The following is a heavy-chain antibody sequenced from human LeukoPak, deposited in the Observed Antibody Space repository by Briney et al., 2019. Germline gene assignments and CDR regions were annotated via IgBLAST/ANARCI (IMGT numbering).Heavy chain of an antibody. CDR2: INHSGST. Sequence: PSETLSLTCAVYGGSFSGYYWSWIRQTPGKGLEWIGEINHSGSTNYNPSLKSRVTISVDTSKNQFSLKLTSVTAADTAVYYCARVLYYYDSSGPRGSLRNNWFDPWGQGTLVTVSS. D-gene: IGHD3-22*01. CDR3: ARVLYYYDSSGPRGSLRNNWFDP. V-gene: IGHV4-34*01. J-gene: IGHJ5*02. CDR1: GGSFSGYY.